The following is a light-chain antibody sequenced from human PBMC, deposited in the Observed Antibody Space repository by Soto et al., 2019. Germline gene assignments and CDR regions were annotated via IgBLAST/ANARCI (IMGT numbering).Light chain of an antibody. J-gene: IGKJ4*01. CDR3: HQYAASPLT. CDR2: GAS. V-gene: IGKV3-20*01. CDR1: QSVGKNY. Sequence: EIVLTQSPGTLSLSPGERATLSCRASQSVGKNYLAWFQQRLGQAPRLLIHGASNRATGIPDRFSGSGSGTDFTLTITRLEPEDFAVYYCHQYAASPLTFGGGIKVKIK.